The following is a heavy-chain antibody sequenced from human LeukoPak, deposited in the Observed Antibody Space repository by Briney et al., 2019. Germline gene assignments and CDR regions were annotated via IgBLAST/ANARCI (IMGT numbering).Heavy chain of an antibody. Sequence: PGGSLRLSCSASGFTFSSYAMHCVRQAPGKGLEYVSAISTNGGSTYYADSVKGRFTISRDDSKNTLYLQMSSLRAEDTAMYYCVKPYSGSYYAASYFDYWGQGTLVTVSS. CDR1: GFTFSSYA. D-gene: IGHD1-26*01. V-gene: IGHV3-64D*09. CDR2: ISTNGGST. J-gene: IGHJ4*02. CDR3: VKPYSGSYYAASYFDY.